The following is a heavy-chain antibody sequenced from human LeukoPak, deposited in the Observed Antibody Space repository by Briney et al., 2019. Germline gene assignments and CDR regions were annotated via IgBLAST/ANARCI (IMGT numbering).Heavy chain of an antibody. V-gene: IGHV4-59*08. J-gene: IGHJ4*02. D-gene: IGHD4-23*01. CDR3: ARLYSGGGYYFDY. CDR1: GGSISSYY. Sequence: SETLSLTCTVSGGSISSYYWSWIRQPPGKGLEWIGYIYYSGSTNYNPSLKSRVTISVDTSKNQFSLKLSSVTAADTAVYYCARLYSGGGYYFDYWGQGTLVTVSS. CDR2: IYYSGST.